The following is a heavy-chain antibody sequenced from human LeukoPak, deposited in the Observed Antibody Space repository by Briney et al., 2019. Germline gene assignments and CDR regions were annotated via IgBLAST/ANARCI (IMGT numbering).Heavy chain of an antibody. V-gene: IGHV4-34*01. CDR2: INHSGST. J-gene: IGHJ4*02. CDR3: ARDTGGSGYDRDFDY. D-gene: IGHD5-12*01. Sequence: SETLSLTCAVYGGSFSGYYWSWIRQPPGKGLEWIGEINHSGSTNYNPSLKSRVTISVDTSKNQSSLKLSSVTAADTAVYYCARDTGGSGYDRDFDYWGQGTLVTVSS. CDR1: GGSFSGYY.